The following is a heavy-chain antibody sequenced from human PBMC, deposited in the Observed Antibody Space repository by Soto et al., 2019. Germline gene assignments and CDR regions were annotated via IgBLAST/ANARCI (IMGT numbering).Heavy chain of an antibody. CDR1: GFTFSSYA. D-gene: IGHD2-15*01. CDR3: ASDRKYCSGGSCYPYYGMDV. CDR2: ISYDGSNK. V-gene: IGHV3-30-3*01. Sequence: GGSLRLSCAASGFTFSSYAMHWVRQAPGKGLEWVAVISYDGSNKYYADSVKGRFTISRDNPKNTLYLQMNSLRAEDTAVYYCASDRKYCSGGSCYPYYGMDVWGQGTTVTVSS. J-gene: IGHJ6*02.